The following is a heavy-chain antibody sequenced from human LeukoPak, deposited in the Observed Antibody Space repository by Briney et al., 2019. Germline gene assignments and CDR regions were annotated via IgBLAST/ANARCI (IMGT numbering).Heavy chain of an antibody. V-gene: IGHV3-15*07. CDR1: GLTLSNVW. D-gene: IGHD4-11*01. Sequence: PGGSLRLSCAVSGLTLSNVWMNWVRQAPGKGLEWVGRIRSRGDGGTTDFAAPVKGRFTISRDNSKNTLYLQMNSLRAEDTAVYYCAGTVNYYYYYGMDVWGQGTTVTVSS. CDR2: IRSRGDGGTT. J-gene: IGHJ6*02. CDR3: AGTVNYYYYYGMDV.